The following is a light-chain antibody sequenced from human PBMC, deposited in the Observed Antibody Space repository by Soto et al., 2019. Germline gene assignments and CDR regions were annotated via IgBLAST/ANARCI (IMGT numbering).Light chain of an antibody. CDR2: TNN. CDR1: SSNIGDNT. CDR3: AAWDDSLHGWV. V-gene: IGLV1-44*01. Sequence: QSVLTQPPSASGTPGQRVTISCSGSSSNIGDNTVTWYQQLPGTAPKLLIYTNNQRPSGVPDRFSGSKSGTSASLAISGLQSEDEADYYCAAWDDSLHGWVFGGGTKLTVL. J-gene: IGLJ3*02.